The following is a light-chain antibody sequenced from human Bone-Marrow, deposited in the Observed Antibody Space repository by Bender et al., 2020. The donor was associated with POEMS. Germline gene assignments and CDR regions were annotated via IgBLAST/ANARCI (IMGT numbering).Light chain of an antibody. CDR3: GAWDDSLSGEVV. CDR2: YDD. V-gene: IGLV1-36*01. Sequence: QSVVTQPPSLSEAPRQRVTISCSGSSSNIGNHGVNWYQQFPGEAPKLLIYYDDLLTPGVSDRFSASKSATSASLAISGLRSEDEDDYYCGAWDDSLSGEVVFGGGTRLTVL. J-gene: IGLJ2*01. CDR1: SSNIGNHG.